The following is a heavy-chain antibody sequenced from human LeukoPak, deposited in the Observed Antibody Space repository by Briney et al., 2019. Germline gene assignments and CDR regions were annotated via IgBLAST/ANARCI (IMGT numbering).Heavy chain of an antibody. Sequence: PSQTLSLTCTVSGGSISSGGYYWSWVRQHPGKGLEWIGYIYYSGSTYYNPSLKSRVTISIDTSKNQFSLKLSSVTAADTAVYYCASLVATFRGRYYFDYWGQGTLVTVSS. V-gene: IGHV4-31*03. CDR3: ASLVATFRGRYYFDY. J-gene: IGHJ4*02. D-gene: IGHD5-12*01. CDR1: GGSISSGGYY. CDR2: IYYSGST.